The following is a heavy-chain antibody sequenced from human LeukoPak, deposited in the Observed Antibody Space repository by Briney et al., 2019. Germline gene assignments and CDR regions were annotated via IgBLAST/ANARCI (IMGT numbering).Heavy chain of an antibody. CDR3: AREARGGWFDP. D-gene: IGHD4-23*01. V-gene: IGHV1-69*05. J-gene: IGHJ5*02. CDR2: IIPIFGTA. CDR1: GGTFSSYA. Sequence: SVKVSCRASGGTFSSYAISWVRPAPGQELEWMGGIIPIFGTANYAQKFQGRVTITTDESTSAAYMELSSLRSEDTAVYYCAREARGGWFDPWGEGTLVTVSS.